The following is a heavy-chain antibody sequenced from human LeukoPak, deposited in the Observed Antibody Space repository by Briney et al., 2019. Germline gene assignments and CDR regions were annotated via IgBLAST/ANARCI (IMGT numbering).Heavy chain of an antibody. V-gene: IGHV4-59*01. D-gene: IGHD6-19*01. J-gene: IGHJ4*02. CDR3: ARGPVAGTYYFDY. Sequence: SETLSLTCTVSGGSISSYYWSWIRQPPGKGLEGIGYIYYSGSTNYNPSLTSRVTISVDTSNNQFSLKLSSVTAADTAVYYCARGPVAGTYYFDYWGQGTLVTVSS. CDR1: GGSISSYY. CDR2: IYYSGST.